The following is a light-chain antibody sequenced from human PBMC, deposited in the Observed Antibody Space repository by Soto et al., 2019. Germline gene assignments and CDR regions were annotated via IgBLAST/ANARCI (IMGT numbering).Light chain of an antibody. CDR3: QQYHDFWT. Sequence: DIQMTQSPSTLSASVGDRVTITCRASQSLSSWLAWYQQKPGKAPNLLIYDASSLESGVPSRFSGSGYGTEFTLTISSLQPDDYATYYCQQYHDFWTFGQGTKVDIK. V-gene: IGKV1-5*01. CDR2: DAS. CDR1: QSLSSW. J-gene: IGKJ1*01.